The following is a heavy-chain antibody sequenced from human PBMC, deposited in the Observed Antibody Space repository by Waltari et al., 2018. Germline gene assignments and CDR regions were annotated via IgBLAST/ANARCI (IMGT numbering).Heavy chain of an antibody. J-gene: IGHJ4*02. CDR2: IYSGGST. D-gene: IGHD3-22*01. CDR1: GFPVRSNY. CDR3: ARGSTYYYDSSGYKDY. Sequence: EVQLVESGGGLIQPGGSLRLSCAAFGFPVRSNYLSGARQAPGKGLEWVSVIYSGGSTYYADSVKGRFTISRDNSKNTLYLQMNSLRAEDMAVYYCARGSTYYYDSSGYKDYWGQGTLVTVSS. V-gene: IGHV3-53*01.